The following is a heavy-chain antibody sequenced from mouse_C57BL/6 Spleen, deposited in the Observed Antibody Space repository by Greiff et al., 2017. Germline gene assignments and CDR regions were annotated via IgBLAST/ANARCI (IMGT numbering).Heavy chain of an antibody. D-gene: IGHD2-4*01. CDR3: TTYYDYDVAY. Sequence: EVQLQQSGAELVRPGASVKLSCTASGFNIKDDYMHWVKQRPEQGLEWIGWIDPENGDTEYASKFQGKATITADTSSNTAYLQLSSLTSEDTAVYYCTTYYDYDVAYWGQGTLVTVSA. J-gene: IGHJ3*01. V-gene: IGHV14-4*01. CDR2: IDPENGDT. CDR1: GFNIKDDY.